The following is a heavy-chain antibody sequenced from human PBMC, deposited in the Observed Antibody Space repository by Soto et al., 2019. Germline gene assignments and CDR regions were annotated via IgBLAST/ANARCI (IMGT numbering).Heavy chain of an antibody. Sequence: ASVKVSCKASGGTFSSYAISWVRQAPGQGLEWMGGIIPIFGTANYAQKFQGRVTITADESTSTAYMELSSLRSEDTAVYYCASSGHYDFWSGYYTPGEGYYYGMDVWGQGTTVTVSS. D-gene: IGHD3-3*01. CDR2: IIPIFGTA. CDR3: ASSGHYDFWSGYYTPGEGYYYGMDV. J-gene: IGHJ6*02. V-gene: IGHV1-69*13. CDR1: GGTFSSYA.